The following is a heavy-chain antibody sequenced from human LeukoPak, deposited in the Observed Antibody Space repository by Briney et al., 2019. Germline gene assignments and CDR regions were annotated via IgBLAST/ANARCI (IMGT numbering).Heavy chain of an antibody. Sequence: GASVKVSCKASGYTFTSYGISWVRQAPGQGLEWMGWISAYNGNTNYAQKLQGRVTMTTDTSTSTAYTELRSLRSDDTAVYYCARVLNYYGSGRTPDYYYYMDVWGKGTTVTISS. D-gene: IGHD3-10*01. V-gene: IGHV1-18*01. CDR2: ISAYNGNT. J-gene: IGHJ6*03. CDR1: GYTFTSYG. CDR3: ARVLNYYGSGRTPDYYYYMDV.